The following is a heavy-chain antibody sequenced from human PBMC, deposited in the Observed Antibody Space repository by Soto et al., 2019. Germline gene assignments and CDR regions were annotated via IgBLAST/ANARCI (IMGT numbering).Heavy chain of an antibody. D-gene: IGHD1-7*01. CDR2: ISAYNGNT. V-gene: IGHV1-18*01. J-gene: IGHJ6*01. CDR3: ARDRYIWNYTKHHSSYYHGIGV. Sequence: SVHHAPKQGLECMGWISAYNGNTNYAQKLQGRVTMTTDTSTSTAYMELRSLRSDDTAVYYCARDRYIWNYTKHHSSYYHGIGVCGQRTT.